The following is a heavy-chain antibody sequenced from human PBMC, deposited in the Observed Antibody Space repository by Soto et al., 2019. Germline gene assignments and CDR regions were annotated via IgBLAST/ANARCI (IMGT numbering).Heavy chain of an antibody. CDR3: AQYYYDSSGSRTWFAP. Sequence: QVQLQESGPGLVKPSQTLSLTCTVSGGSISSGDYYWSWIRQPPGKGLEWIGYIYYSGSTYYNPSLKSRVTISVDTPTNQFSLKLSSVTAADTAVYYCAQYYYDSSGSRTWFAPWGQGTLVTVSS. J-gene: IGHJ5*02. V-gene: IGHV4-30-4*01. CDR1: GGSISSGDYY. CDR2: IYYSGST. D-gene: IGHD3-22*01.